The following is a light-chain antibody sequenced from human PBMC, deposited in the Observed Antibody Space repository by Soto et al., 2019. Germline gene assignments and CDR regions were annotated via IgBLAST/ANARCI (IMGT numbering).Light chain of an antibody. CDR2: SAS. V-gene: IGKV1-39*01. Sequence: QLTQSPSSLSASVGDRVTITCRASQSIDIYLHWYQQKPGKAPKLLIYSASSSQRGVPSRFSGSGSGTYFALTISSLQPEESATYYCQHSYSHPTFGQGTNVEVK. J-gene: IGKJ1*01. CDR1: QSIDIY. CDR3: QHSYSHPT.